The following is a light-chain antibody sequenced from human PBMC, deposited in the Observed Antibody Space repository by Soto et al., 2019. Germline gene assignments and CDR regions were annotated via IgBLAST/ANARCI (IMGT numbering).Light chain of an antibody. J-gene: IGLJ3*02. CDR3: SSYAGSKNLV. CDR2: EVS. V-gene: IGLV2-8*01. CDR1: SSDVGGYNY. Sequence: QSALTQPPSASGSRGQSVTISCTGTSSDVGGYNYVSWYQQHPGKAPKLMIYEVSERPSGVPDRFSGSKSGNTASLTVSGLQAEDEADYYCSSYAGSKNLVFGGGTKLTVL.